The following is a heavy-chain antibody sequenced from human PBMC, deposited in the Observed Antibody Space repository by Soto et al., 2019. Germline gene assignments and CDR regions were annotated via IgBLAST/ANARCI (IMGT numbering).Heavy chain of an antibody. CDR3: ARGLIVATRNYFDY. CDR1: GGSISSGGYY. V-gene: IGHV4-31*03. CDR2: IYYSGST. D-gene: IGHD5-12*01. J-gene: IGHJ4*02. Sequence: PSETLSLTCTVSGGSISSGGYYWSWIRQHPGKGLEWIGYIYYSGSTYYNPSLKSRVTISVDTSKNQFSLKLSSVTAADTAVYYCARGLIVATRNYFDYWGQGTLVTVSS.